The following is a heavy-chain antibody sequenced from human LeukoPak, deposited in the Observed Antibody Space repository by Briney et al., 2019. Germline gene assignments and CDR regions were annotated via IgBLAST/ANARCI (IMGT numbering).Heavy chain of an antibody. V-gene: IGHV4-39*07. J-gene: IGHJ6*03. CDR3: ARVAIPYDISPYYDGYMDV. CDR2: IYYSGST. Sequence: SETLSLTCTVSGGSISSSSYYWGWIRQPPGKGLEWIGSIYYSGSTYYNPSLQSRVTISVDTSKNQFSLKLSSVTAADTAVYYCARVAIPYDISPYYDGYMDVWGKGTTVTVSS. D-gene: IGHD3-22*01. CDR1: GGSISSSSYY.